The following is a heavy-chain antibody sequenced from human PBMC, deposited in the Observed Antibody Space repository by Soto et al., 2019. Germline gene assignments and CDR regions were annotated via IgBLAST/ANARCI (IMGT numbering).Heavy chain of an antibody. D-gene: IGHD6-19*01. CDR2: IYYSGST. V-gene: IGHV4-59*01. CDR3: ARPGWRNAPYDAFDI. Sequence: QVQLQESGPGLVKPSETLSLTCTVSGGSISSYYWSWIRQPPGKGLEWIGYIYYSGSTNYNPSLKSQVTISLDTSKNQFSLKLSSVTAADTAVYYCARPGWRNAPYDAFDIWGQGTMVTVSS. CDR1: GGSISSYY. J-gene: IGHJ3*02.